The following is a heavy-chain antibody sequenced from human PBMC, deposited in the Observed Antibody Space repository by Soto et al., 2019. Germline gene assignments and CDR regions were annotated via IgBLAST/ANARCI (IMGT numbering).Heavy chain of an antibody. CDR2: LTGYDGNT. CDR1: GYGFTSYA. J-gene: IGHJ5*02. D-gene: IGHD1-26*01. V-gene: IGHV1-18*01. Sequence: QIHLVQSGAEVKEPGASVKVSCKTSGYGFTSYALSWVRQAPGQGLEWMGWLTGYDGNTIYAENFQGRVTVTTATSTYTAYMELRSLRSDDTAIYYCATVVGAVPSWGQGTLVTVSS. CDR3: ATVVGAVPS.